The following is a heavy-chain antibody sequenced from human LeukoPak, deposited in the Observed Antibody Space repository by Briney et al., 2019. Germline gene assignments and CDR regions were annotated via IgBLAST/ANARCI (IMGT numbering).Heavy chain of an antibody. Sequence: PGGSLRLSCAASGFTFDDYAMHWVRQAPGKGLEWVSGISWNSGSIGCADSVKGRFTISRDNAKNSLYLQMNSLRAEDTALYYCAKDMGPWNYGMDVWGQGTTVTVSS. J-gene: IGHJ6*02. D-gene: IGHD1-1*01. V-gene: IGHV3-9*01. CDR1: GFTFDDYA. CDR3: AKDMGPWNYGMDV. CDR2: ISWNSGSI.